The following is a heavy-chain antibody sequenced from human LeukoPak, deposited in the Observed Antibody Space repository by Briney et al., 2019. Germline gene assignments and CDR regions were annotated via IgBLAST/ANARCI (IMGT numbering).Heavy chain of an antibody. D-gene: IGHD3-22*01. J-gene: IGHJ4*02. V-gene: IGHV1-8*03. CDR2: MNPNSGNT. CDR1: GYTFTSYD. Sequence: GASVKVSCKASGYTFTSYDTNWVRQATGQGLEWMGWMNPNSGNTGYAQKFQGRVTITRNTSISTAYMELSSLRSEDTAVYYCATHTRDYYDSSLGYWGQGTLVTVSS. CDR3: ATHTRDYYDSSLGY.